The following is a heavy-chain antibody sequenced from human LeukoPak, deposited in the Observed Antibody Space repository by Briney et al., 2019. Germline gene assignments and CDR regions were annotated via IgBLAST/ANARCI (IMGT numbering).Heavy chain of an antibody. V-gene: IGHV3-21*01. J-gene: IGHJ3*02. CDR2: IGSSGSYI. D-gene: IGHD1-26*01. CDR1: AFTFSSYS. CDR3: ARMGVGATSDDAFDI. Sequence: GGSLRLSCAASAFTFSSYSMSWVRQAPGKGLEWVSSIGSSGSYIFYADSVKGRFTISRDNAKNSLYLQMNSLRAEDTVVYYCARMGVGATSDDAFDIWGQGTMVTVSS.